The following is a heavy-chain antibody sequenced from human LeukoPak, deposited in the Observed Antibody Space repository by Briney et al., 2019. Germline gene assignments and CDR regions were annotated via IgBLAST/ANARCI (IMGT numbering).Heavy chain of an antibody. D-gene: IGHD3-22*01. CDR3: ATKLGYSGARAFDI. Sequence: GASVKVSCKASGYTFTNYGITWVRQAPGQGPEWMGWISAYNGNTNYAQKFQGRVTMTEDTSTDTAYMELSSLRSEDTAVYYCATKLGYSGARAFDIWGQGTMVTVSS. V-gene: IGHV1-18*01. CDR1: GYTFTNYG. CDR2: ISAYNGNT. J-gene: IGHJ3*02.